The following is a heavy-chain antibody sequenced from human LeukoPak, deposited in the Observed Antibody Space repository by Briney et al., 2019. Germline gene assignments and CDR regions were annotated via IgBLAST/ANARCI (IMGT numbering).Heavy chain of an antibody. D-gene: IGHD3-22*01. CDR2: MYYSGST. CDR1: GGSISSGDYY. V-gene: IGHV4-30-4*01. CDR3: ARPYYYDSRIDP. J-gene: IGHJ5*02. Sequence: PSQTLSLTCTVSGGSISSGDYYWSWIRQPPGKGLEWIAYMYYSGSTYYNPSLKSRVTMSADTSKNQLSLKLSSVTAADTAVYYCARPYYYDSRIDPWGQGILVTDSS.